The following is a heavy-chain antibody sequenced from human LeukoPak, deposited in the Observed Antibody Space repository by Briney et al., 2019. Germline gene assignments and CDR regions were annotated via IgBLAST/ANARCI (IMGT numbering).Heavy chain of an antibody. J-gene: IGHJ4*02. CDR2: ISWNSGSI. CDR1: GFTFDDYA. V-gene: IGHV3-9*01. CDR3: AKDPIAAAGNFDY. D-gene: IGHD6-13*01. Sequence: GGSLRLSCAASGFTFDDYAMHWVRQAPGKGLEWVSGISWNSGSIGYADSVKGRFTISRDNAKNSLYLQMNSLRAEDTALCYCAKDPIAAAGNFDYWGQGTLVTVSS.